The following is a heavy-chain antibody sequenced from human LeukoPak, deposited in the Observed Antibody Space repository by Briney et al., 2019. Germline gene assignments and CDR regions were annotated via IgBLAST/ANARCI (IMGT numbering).Heavy chain of an antibody. J-gene: IGHJ3*02. CDR2: IYTSGST. D-gene: IGHD3-3*01. CDR3: ARQGQGYDFWSGRGDAFDI. Sequence: PSQTLSLTCTVSGGSISSGSYYGSWIRQPAGKVLEWIGRIYTSGSTNYNPSLKSRVTISVDTSKNQFYLKLRSVTAADTAVYYCARQGQGYDFWSGRGDAFDIWGQGTMVTVSS. CDR1: GGSISSGSYY. V-gene: IGHV4-61*02.